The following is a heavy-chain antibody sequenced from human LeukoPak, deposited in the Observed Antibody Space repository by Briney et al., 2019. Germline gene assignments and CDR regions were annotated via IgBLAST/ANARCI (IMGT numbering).Heavy chain of an antibody. D-gene: IGHD2-21*02. Sequence: SETLSLTCAVYGGSFSGYYWSWIRQPPGKGLEWIGEINHSGSTNYNPSLKSRVTISINTSKNPFSLKLSSVTAADTAVYYCARGHSSVVTAIPYYFDYWGQGTLVTVSS. V-gene: IGHV4-34*01. J-gene: IGHJ4*02. CDR2: INHSGST. CDR1: GGSFSGYY. CDR3: ARGHSSVVTAIPYYFDY.